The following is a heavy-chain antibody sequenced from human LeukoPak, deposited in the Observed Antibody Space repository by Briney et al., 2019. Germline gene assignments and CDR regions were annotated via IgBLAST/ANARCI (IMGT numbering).Heavy chain of an antibody. J-gene: IGHJ3*02. CDR3: ARRERLGYSYGRGTLDI. CDR1: GILVSSNY. CDR2: IDSTGST. V-gene: IGHV3-66*01. Sequence: PGGSLRLSCVAYGILVSSNYMSWVRQAPGKGLEWVSFIDSTGSTYYADSVKGRFTISRDNSRNTLYLQMNSLRVEDTAVYYCARRERLGYSYGRGTLDIWGQGTMVTVSS. D-gene: IGHD5-18*01.